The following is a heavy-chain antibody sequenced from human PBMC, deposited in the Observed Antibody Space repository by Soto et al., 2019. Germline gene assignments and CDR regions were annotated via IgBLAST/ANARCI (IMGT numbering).Heavy chain of an antibody. V-gene: IGHV3-30*03. CDR2: ISSDGSKK. J-gene: IGHJ4*02. CDR1: GFTFSNNG. D-gene: IGHD2-15*01. Sequence: QVQLVESGGGVVQPGRSLRLSCVASGFTFSNNGIHWVRQAPGKGLEWVAVISSDGSKKYYADSVKGRFTISRDNSKNTLYLQMNSLRAEDTAVYYCAMDLDGGSSRFDYWGQGTVVTVSS. CDR3: AMDLDGGSSRFDY.